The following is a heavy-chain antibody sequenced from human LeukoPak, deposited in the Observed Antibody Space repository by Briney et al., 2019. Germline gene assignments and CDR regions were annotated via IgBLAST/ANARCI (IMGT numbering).Heavy chain of an antibody. CDR3: ARGGESSGWFRQYNWFDP. CDR1: GGSFSGYY. D-gene: IGHD6-19*01. J-gene: IGHJ5*02. V-gene: IGHV4-34*01. CDR2: INHSGST. Sequence: SETLSLTCAVYGGSFSGYYWSWIRQPPGKGLEWIGEINHSGSTNYNPSLKSRVTISVDTSKNQFSLKLSSVTAADTAVYYCARGGESSGWFRQYNWFDPWGQGTLVTVSS.